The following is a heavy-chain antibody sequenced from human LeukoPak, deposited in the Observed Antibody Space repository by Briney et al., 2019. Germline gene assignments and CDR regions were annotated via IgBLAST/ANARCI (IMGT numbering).Heavy chain of an antibody. V-gene: IGHV3-21*01. D-gene: IGHD6-13*01. CDR3: ARGIAAAGTGGY. CDR2: ISSSSSYI. J-gene: IGHJ4*02. Sequence: PGGSLRLSCAASGFTFSSYSMNWVRQAPGKGLEWVSSISSSSSYIYYADSVKGRFTISRDNAKNSLYLQMNSLRAEDTAVYYCARGIAAAGTGGYWGQGTLVTVPS. CDR1: GFTFSSYS.